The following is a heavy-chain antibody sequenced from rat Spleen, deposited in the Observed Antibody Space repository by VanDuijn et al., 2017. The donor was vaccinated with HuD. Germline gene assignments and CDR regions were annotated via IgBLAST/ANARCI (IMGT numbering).Heavy chain of an antibody. CDR2: ISYGDSSGHSST. V-gene: IGHV5-29*01. CDR1: GFTFSDYG. J-gene: IGHJ3*01. CDR3: ARSHNNWPWFAY. D-gene: IGHD1-10*01. Sequence: EVQLVESGGGLVQPGRSLKLSCAASGFTFSDYGMAWVRQAPTKGLEWVATISYGDSSGHSSTYYRDSVKGRFTISRANAKSTLSLQMDSLRSEDTATYFCARSHNNWPWFAYWGQGTLVTVSS.